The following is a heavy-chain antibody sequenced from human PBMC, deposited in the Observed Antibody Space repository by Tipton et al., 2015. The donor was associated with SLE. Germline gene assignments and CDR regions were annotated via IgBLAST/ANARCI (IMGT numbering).Heavy chain of an antibody. D-gene: IGHD3-3*01. J-gene: IGHJ4*02. V-gene: IGHV4-39*07. CDR3: ARALNFWSGYYLDY. CDR1: GGSISSSSYY. Sequence: GLVKPSETLSLTCTVSGGSISSSSYYWGWIRQPPGKGLEWIGSIYYSGSTYYNPSLKSRVTISVDTSKNQFSLKLSSVTAADTAVYYCARALNFWSGYYLDYWGQGTLVTVSS. CDR2: IYYSGST.